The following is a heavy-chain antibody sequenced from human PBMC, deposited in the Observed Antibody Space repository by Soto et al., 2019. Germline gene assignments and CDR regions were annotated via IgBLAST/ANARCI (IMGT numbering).Heavy chain of an antibody. D-gene: IGHD2-2*01. J-gene: IGHJ6*02. CDR1: GYTFTSYY. CDR2: INPSGGST. Sequence: GASVKVSCKASGYTFTSYYMHWVRQAPGQGLEWMGIINPSGGSTSYAQKFQGRVTMTRDTSTSTVYMELSSLRSEDTAVYYCASSVLLVPADYYRMDVCGPGTTVTVSS. CDR3: ASSVLLVPADYYRMDV. V-gene: IGHV1-46*01.